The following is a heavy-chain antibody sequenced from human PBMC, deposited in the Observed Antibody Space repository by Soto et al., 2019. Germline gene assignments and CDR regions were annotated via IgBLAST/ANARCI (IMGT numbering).Heavy chain of an antibody. D-gene: IGHD3-3*01. J-gene: IGHJ5*02. Sequence: QVQLQQWGAGLLKPSETLSLTCAVYGGSFSGYYWSWIRQPPGKGLEWIGEINHSGSTNYNPSLKSRVTISVDTSKNQLSLKLSSVTAADTAVYYCARRGYYLLPKKNWFDPWGQGTLVTVSS. CDR2: INHSGST. V-gene: IGHV4-34*01. CDR1: GGSFSGYY. CDR3: ARRGYYLLPKKNWFDP.